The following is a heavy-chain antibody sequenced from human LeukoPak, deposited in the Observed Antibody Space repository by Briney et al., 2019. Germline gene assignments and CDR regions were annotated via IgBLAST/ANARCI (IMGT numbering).Heavy chain of an antibody. CDR1: GFTFSTYS. V-gene: IGHV3-74*01. Sequence: QPGGSLRLSCAASGFTFSTYSMHWVRQAPGKGLVWVSYIKPDGSDTTYADSVKGRFTISRDNAKNSLYLQMNSLRAEDTAVYYCARKGSSGWNPGDYWGQGTLVTVSS. J-gene: IGHJ4*02. CDR3: ARKGSSGWNPGDY. CDR2: IKPDGSDT. D-gene: IGHD6-19*01.